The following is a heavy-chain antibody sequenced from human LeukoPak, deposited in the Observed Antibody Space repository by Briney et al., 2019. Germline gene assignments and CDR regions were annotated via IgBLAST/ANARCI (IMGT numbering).Heavy chain of an antibody. V-gene: IGHV1-24*01. Sequence: ASVKVSCKASGYTFTSYGISWVRQAPGQGLEWMGGFDPEDGETIYAQKFQGRVTMTEDTSTDTAYMELSSLRSEDTAVYYCAWVGAGPGYGFDYWGQGTLVTVSS. CDR2: FDPEDGET. CDR1: GYTFTSYG. CDR3: AWVGAGPGYGFDY. J-gene: IGHJ4*02. D-gene: IGHD1-26*01.